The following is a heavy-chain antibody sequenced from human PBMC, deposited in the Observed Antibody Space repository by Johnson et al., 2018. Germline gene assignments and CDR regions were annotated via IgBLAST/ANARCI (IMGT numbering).Heavy chain of an antibody. D-gene: IGHD3-22*01. CDR1: GGTFSSYA. CDR2: IIPIFGTA. CDR3: ARGTGSGYYYNNWFDP. V-gene: IGHV1-69*12. Sequence: QVQLVQSGAEVKKPGSSVKVSCKASGGTFSSYAISWVRQAPGQGLEWMGGIIPIFGTANYAQKVQGRVTITADESTGTAYMELSSLRSEDTAVYYCARGTGSGYYYNNWFDPWGQGTLVTVSS. J-gene: IGHJ5*02.